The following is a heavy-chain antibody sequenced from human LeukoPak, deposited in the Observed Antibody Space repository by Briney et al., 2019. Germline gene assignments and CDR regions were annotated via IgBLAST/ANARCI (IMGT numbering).Heavy chain of an antibody. J-gene: IGHJ4*02. CDR2: IHYSGST. CDR3: MKSDTSKTYYFDY. V-gene: IGHV4-59*05. Sequence: GSLRLSCAASGFTFSTYGMTWVRQAPGKGLEWIGGIHYSGSTYYNASLKSRVTISVDTPKNQFSLRLSSVTAADTAVYYCMKSDTSKTYYFDYWGQGALVTVSS. D-gene: IGHD2-2*01. CDR1: GFTFSTYG.